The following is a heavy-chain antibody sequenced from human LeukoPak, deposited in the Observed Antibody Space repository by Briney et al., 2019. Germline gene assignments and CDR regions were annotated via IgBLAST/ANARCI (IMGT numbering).Heavy chain of an antibody. CDR2: ISGSGGST. CDR3: AKCRNVGSGSYYGYYYYYMDV. V-gene: IGHV3-23*01. D-gene: IGHD3-10*01. J-gene: IGHJ6*03. Sequence: GGSLRLSCAASGFTFSSYGMSWVRQAPGKGLEWVSAISGSGGSTYYADSVKGRFTISRDNSKNTLYLQMNSLRAEDTAVYYCAKCRNVGSGSYYGYYYYYMDVWGKGTTVTISS. CDR1: GFTFSSYG.